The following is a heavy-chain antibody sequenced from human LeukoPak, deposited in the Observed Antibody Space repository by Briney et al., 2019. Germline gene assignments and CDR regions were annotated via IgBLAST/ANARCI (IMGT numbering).Heavy chain of an antibody. CDR1: GYSFTTYW. CDR2: IYPGDSDT. Sequence: GEPLKISCKGSGYSFTTYWIAWVRRMPGKGLEWMGIIYPGDSDTRYSPSLQGQVTISVDKSITTAYLQWSSLKASDSAMYYCAREGSTGGYYDYWGQGTLVTVSS. V-gene: IGHV5-51*01. J-gene: IGHJ4*02. CDR3: AREGSTGGYYDY. D-gene: IGHD2-8*02.